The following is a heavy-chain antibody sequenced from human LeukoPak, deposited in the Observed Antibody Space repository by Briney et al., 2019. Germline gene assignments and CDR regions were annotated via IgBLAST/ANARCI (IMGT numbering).Heavy chain of an antibody. CDR2: ISSSSRFI. CDR1: GFTFSSYS. D-gene: IGHD6-13*01. J-gene: IGHJ3*02. CDR3: ARQAAGHLIMGAFDI. V-gene: IGHV3-21*01. Sequence: GGSLRLSCTAFGFTFSSYSINWVRQAPGKGLEWVSSISSSSRFIHYADSVKGRFTVSRDNAKNSLYLQLNSLRAEDTAVYYCARQAAGHLIMGAFDIWGQGTMVTVSS.